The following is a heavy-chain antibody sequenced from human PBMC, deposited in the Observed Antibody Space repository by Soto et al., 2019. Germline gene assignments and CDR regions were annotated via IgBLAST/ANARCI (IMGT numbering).Heavy chain of an antibody. CDR2: IRSEAHSYAT. J-gene: IGHJ4*02. Sequence: GGSLRLACAASGFVFSASAMHWVRQAPGKRPEWVGRIRSEAHSYATGYSASLKGRFTISRDDSKNTAYLQMTGLETGDTAVYYCARHDTIDYWGQGTQVTVSS. CDR3: ARHDTIDY. CDR1: GFVFSASA. D-gene: IGHD2-2*01. V-gene: IGHV3-73*01.